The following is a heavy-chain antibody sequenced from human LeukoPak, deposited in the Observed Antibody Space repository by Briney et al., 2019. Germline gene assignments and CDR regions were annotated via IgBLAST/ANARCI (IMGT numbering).Heavy chain of an antibody. D-gene: IGHD6-19*01. V-gene: IGHV5-51*01. Sequence: GESLKISCKGSGYSFTSYWIGWVRQMPGKGLEWMGIIYPGDSDTRYSPSFQGQVTISADKSISTAYLQWSSLKASDTAMYYCARQGYSSGWYPSYYYYYGMDAWGQGTTVTVSS. J-gene: IGHJ6*02. CDR3: ARQGYSSGWYPSYYYYYGMDA. CDR2: IYPGDSDT. CDR1: GYSFTSYW.